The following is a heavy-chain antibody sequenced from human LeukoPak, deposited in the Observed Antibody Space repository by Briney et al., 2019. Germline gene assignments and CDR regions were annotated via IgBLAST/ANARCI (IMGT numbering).Heavy chain of an antibody. V-gene: IGHV1-69*04. CDR3: ASGRQYYYGMDV. CDR1: GGTFSSYA. Sequence: SVKVSCKASGGTFSSYAISWVRQAPGQGLEWMGRIIPILGIANYAQKFQGRVTITADKSTSTAYMELSSLRSEDTAVYYCASGRQYYYGMDVWGQGTTVTVSS. CDR2: IIPILGIA. D-gene: IGHD3-10*01. J-gene: IGHJ6*02.